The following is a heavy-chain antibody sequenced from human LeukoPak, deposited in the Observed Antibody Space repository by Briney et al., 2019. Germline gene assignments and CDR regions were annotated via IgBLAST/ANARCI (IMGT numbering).Heavy chain of an antibody. CDR2: IYASGST. D-gene: IGHD6-25*01. V-gene: IGHV4-59*10. CDR1: GGSFSDYY. Sequence: PSETLSLTCAVHGGSFSDYYWSWIRQPAGKGLEWIGRIYASGSTNYNPSLESRATISVDTSKNQFSLKLSSVTAADTAVYYCARVSWIAATGYYYYMDVWGKGTTVTVSS. CDR3: ARVSWIAATGYYYYMDV. J-gene: IGHJ6*03.